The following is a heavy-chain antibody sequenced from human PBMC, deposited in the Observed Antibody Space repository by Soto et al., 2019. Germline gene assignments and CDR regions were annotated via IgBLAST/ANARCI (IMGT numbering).Heavy chain of an antibody. CDR1: GYSFTGYY. Sequence: ASVKVSCKASGYSFTGYYMHWVLQAPGQGLEWMGWINPNSGGTNYAQKFQGRVTMTRDTSISTAYMELSRLRSDDTALYYCARGSYCSGGTCYFDYWGQGTLVTVSS. V-gene: IGHV1-2*02. J-gene: IGHJ4*02. CDR2: INPNSGGT. CDR3: ARGSYCSGGTCYFDY. D-gene: IGHD2-15*01.